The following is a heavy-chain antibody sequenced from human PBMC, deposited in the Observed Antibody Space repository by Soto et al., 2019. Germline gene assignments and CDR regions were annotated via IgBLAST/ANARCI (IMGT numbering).Heavy chain of an antibody. Sequence: HPGGSLRLSCAASGFTFSSYGMHWVRQAPGKGLEWVAVIWYDGSNKYYADSVKGRFTISRDNSKNTLYLQMNSLRAEDTAVYYCACWDRGALTPDFDYWGQGTLVTVSS. CDR3: ACWDRGALTPDFDY. J-gene: IGHJ4*02. D-gene: IGHD3-10*01. V-gene: IGHV3-33*01. CDR2: IWYDGSNK. CDR1: GFTFSSYG.